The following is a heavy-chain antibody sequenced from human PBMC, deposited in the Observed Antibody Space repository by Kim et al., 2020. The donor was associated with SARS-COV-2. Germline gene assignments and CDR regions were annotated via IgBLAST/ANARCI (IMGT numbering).Heavy chain of an antibody. V-gene: IGHV1-18*01. CDR3: ARTRSHSSSWYYFDF. CDR1: GYSFPSYG. D-gene: IGHD6-13*01. Sequence: ASVKVSCKASGYSFPSYGITWVRQAPGQDLECMGWISAYNRNTNYAQKFQGRVTMTTDTSTTTAFMELRSLTSDDTAVYYCARTRSHSSSWYYFDFWGQGTLVTVSS. CDR2: ISAYNRNT. J-gene: IGHJ4*02.